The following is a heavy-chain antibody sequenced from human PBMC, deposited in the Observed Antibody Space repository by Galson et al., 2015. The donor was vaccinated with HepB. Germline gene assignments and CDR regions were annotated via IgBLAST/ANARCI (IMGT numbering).Heavy chain of an antibody. V-gene: IGHV3-9*01. Sequence: SLRLSCAASGFTFDDYAMHWVRQAPGKGLEWVSGISWNSGSIGYADSVKGRFTISRDNAKNSLYLQMNSLRAEDTALYYCAKDNAYYDFWSGNPGRYYMDVWGKGTTVTVSS. J-gene: IGHJ6*03. CDR1: GFTFDDYA. D-gene: IGHD3-3*01. CDR2: ISWNSGSI. CDR3: AKDNAYYDFWSGNPGRYYMDV.